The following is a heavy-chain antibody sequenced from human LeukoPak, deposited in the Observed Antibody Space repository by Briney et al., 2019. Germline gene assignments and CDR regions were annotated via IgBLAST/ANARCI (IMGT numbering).Heavy chain of an antibody. CDR3: AREVGYCRSSSCKYYFDF. Sequence: SQTLSLTCTVSGGSINSGDYYWSWIRQPPGKDLEWIGYIYYGGSTYYNPSLKSRVTISEDTSKNRFSLKLSSVTAADTAVYFCAREVGYCRSSSCKYYFDFWGQGTLVTVSS. J-gene: IGHJ4*02. CDR2: IYYGGST. D-gene: IGHD2-2*01. CDR1: GGSINSGDYY. V-gene: IGHV4-30-4*01.